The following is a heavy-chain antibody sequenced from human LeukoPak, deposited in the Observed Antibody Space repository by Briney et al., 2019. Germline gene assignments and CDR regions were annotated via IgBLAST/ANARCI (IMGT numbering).Heavy chain of an antibody. Sequence: GGSLRLSCAASGFTFSRSGMHWVRQAPGKGLEWVAIIWFDGSNKYYADSVKGRFTISRDNSKNTLYLQMNSLRAEDTAVYYCVKSSSSWSQFEYFQYWGQGTLVTVSS. D-gene: IGHD6-13*01. J-gene: IGHJ1*01. CDR3: VKSSSSWSQFEYFQY. CDR1: GFTFSRSG. CDR2: IWFDGSNK. V-gene: IGHV3-30*02.